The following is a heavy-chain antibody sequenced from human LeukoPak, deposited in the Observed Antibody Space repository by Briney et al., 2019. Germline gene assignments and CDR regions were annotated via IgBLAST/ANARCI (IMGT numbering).Heavy chain of an antibody. D-gene: IGHD2-21*02. CDR1: RGSISSSSYY. V-gene: IGHV4-39*01. J-gene: IGHJ5*02. Sequence: SETLSLTCTVSRGSISSSSYYWGWIRQPPGKGLQWIGSIYYSGSTYYNPSLNSRLTVSVDTSKNQFSLKLSSVTAADTAVYYCASSGRVPHCGGDCFSGWFDPWGQGTLVTVSS. CDR3: ASSGRVPHCGGDCFSGWFDP. CDR2: IYYSGST.